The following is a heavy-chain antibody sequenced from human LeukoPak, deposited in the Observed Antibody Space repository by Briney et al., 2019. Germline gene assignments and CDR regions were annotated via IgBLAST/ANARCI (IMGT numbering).Heavy chain of an antibody. CDR1: GGTFSSYA. CDR2: IIPIFGTA. D-gene: IGHD3-3*01. J-gene: IGHJ6*03. Sequence: SVKVSCKASGGTFSSYAISWVRQAPGQGPEWMGRIIPIFGTANYAQKFQGRVTITTDESTSTAYMELSSLRSEDTAVYYCARSITIFGVVYYMDVWGKGTTVTVSS. V-gene: IGHV1-69*05. CDR3: ARSITIFGVVYYMDV.